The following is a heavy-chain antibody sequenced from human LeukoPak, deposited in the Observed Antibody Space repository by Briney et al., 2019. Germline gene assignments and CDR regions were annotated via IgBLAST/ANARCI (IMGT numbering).Heavy chain of an antibody. V-gene: IGHV3-20*04. CDR1: GFTFDDYG. CDR2: INWNGGST. Sequence: GGSLRLSCAASGFTFDDYGMSWVRQAPGKGLEWVSGINWNGGSTGYADSVKGRFTISRDNSKNTLYLQMNTLRAEDTAVYFCARWGWYYFDYWGQGTLVTVSS. CDR3: ARWGWYYFDY. D-gene: IGHD6-19*01. J-gene: IGHJ4*02.